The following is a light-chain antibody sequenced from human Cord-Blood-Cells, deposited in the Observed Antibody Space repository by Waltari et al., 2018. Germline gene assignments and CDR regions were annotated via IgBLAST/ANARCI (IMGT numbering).Light chain of an antibody. J-gene: IGLJ3*02. CDR1: SGSVSTSYY. CDR2: MTN. V-gene: IGLV8-61*01. Sequence: QTVVTQEPSFSVSPGGTVTLTCGLSSGSVSTSYYPSWYQQTPGQAPRTLIYMTNTRSSGVPDRFSGSILGNKAALTITGAQADDESDYYCVLYMGSGIWVFGGGTKLTVL. CDR3: VLYMGSGIWV.